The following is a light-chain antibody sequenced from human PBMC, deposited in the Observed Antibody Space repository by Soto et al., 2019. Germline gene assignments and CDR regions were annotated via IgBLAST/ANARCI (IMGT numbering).Light chain of an antibody. J-gene: IGKJ1*01. V-gene: IGKV3-20*01. CDR3: QQFAYSLRT. CDR1: QRVSSRF. CDR2: AAS. Sequence: VLTPSPDTLSLSPVERATLSCKASQRVSSRFLAWYQQKPAQAPRLLIYAASTRAAGIPDRFSGGGSGTDFTLTISRLEPEDGALDCCQQFAYSLRTFGQGTK.